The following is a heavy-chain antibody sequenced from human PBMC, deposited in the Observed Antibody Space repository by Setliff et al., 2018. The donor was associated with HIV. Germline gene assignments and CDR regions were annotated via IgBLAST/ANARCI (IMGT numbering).Heavy chain of an antibody. CDR1: GFSISSDGFY. CDR3: ARVPNWGEAPFAFDV. V-gene: IGHV4-31*03. Sequence: SETLSLTCTLSGFSISSDGFYWNWIRQCPGKGLEWIGCIFGSGITYYNPSLKSRLRISIDTSANQFSVELSSVTAADTALYFCARVPNWGEAPFAFDVWGLGTMVTVSS. D-gene: IGHD7-27*01. CDR2: IFGSGIT. J-gene: IGHJ3*01.